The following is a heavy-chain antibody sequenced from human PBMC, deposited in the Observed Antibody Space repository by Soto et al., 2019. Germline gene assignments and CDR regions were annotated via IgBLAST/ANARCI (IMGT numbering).Heavy chain of an antibody. CDR1: GFTFSDYW. CDR2: IKEDGSER. CDR3: ASHGDICSVSDCYRYFDS. D-gene: IGHD5-12*01. Sequence: EVQLVESGGGLVQPGGSLRLSCAASGFTFSDYWMNWVRQARGKGLEWVANIKEDGSERYYVDSVKGRFTISRDNAKNSLYLDMNNLRAEDTAVYYCASHGDICSVSDCYRYFDSWGQGTLVTVSS. V-gene: IGHV3-7*03. J-gene: IGHJ4*02.